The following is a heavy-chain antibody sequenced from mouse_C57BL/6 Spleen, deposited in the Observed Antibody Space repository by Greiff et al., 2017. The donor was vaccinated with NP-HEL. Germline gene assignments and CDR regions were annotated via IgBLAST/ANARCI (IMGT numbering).Heavy chain of an antibody. Sequence: EVQLQQSGPELVKPGASVKISCKASGYTFTDYYMNWVKQSHGKSLEWIGDINPNNGGTSYNQKFKGKATLTVDKSSSTAYMELRSLTSEDSAVYYCARSSTTVVATYSYWYFDVWGTGTTVTVSS. CDR1: GYTFTDYY. CDR2: INPNNGGT. D-gene: IGHD1-1*01. J-gene: IGHJ1*03. V-gene: IGHV1-26*01. CDR3: ARSSTTVVATYSYWYFDV.